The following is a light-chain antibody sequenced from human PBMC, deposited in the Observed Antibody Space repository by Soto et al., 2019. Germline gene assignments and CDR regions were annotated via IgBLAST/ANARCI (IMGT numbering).Light chain of an antibody. CDR2: GNS. V-gene: IGLV1-40*01. CDR3: AAWDDSLNAPV. J-gene: IGLJ3*02. Sequence: QSVLTQPPSVSGAPGQRVTISCTGSSSNIGAGYDVHWYQQLPGTAPKLLIYGNSNRPSGVPDQFSGSKSGTSASLVITGLQAEDEADYYCAAWDDSLNAPVFGGGTKLTVL. CDR1: SSNIGAGYD.